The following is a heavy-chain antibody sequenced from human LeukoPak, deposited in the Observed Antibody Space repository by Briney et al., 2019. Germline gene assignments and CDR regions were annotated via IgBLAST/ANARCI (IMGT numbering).Heavy chain of an antibody. V-gene: IGHV4-59*01. CDR2: IYHSGNT. J-gene: IGHJ4*02. Sequence: SETLSLTCTVSGDSISDYYWTWVRQPPGKGLEWIGHIYHSGNTNYNPSLKSRVTISIDTSRNQFSLKLSSVTAADTAVYYCAGDAHLVGYFDYWGQGSLVTVSS. D-gene: IGHD3-3*02. CDR3: AGDAHLVGYFDY. CDR1: GDSISDYY.